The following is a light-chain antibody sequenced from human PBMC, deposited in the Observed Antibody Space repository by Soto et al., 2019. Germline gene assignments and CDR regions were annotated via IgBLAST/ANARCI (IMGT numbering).Light chain of an antibody. CDR3: SSYTSSGTYV. Sequence: QSVLTQPASVSGSPGQSITISCTGTSSDVGSYDYVSWYQQHPGKAPKLMIYEVSNRPSGVSNRFSGSKSGNTASLTIAGLQAEDEAYYYCSSYTSSGTYVFGAGTKVTVL. V-gene: IGLV2-14*01. J-gene: IGLJ1*01. CDR1: SSDVGSYDY. CDR2: EVS.